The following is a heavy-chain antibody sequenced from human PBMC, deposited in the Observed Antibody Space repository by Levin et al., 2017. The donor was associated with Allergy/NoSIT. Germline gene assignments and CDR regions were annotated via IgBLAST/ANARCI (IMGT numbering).Heavy chain of an antibody. CDR2: TCYRSKWSS. V-gene: IGHV6-1*01. D-gene: IGHD3-16*01. CDR1: GDSVSSNSAT. CDR3: SRAGGRFASRGDDAFDI. Sequence: SQTLSLTCAISGDSVSSNSATWNWIRQSPSRGLEWLGRTCYRSKWSSDYALSVKSRITINPDTSTNQFSLQLNSVTPDDTAVYFCSRAGGRFASRGDDAFDIWGQGTMVTVSS. J-gene: IGHJ3*02.